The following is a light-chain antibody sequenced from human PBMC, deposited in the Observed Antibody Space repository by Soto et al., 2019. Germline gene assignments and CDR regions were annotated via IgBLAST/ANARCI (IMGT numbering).Light chain of an antibody. Sequence: IQMTQSPATLSVSPGERATLSCRASQTIYSNVAWYQQRPGQAPRLLIYRASARAAGIPARFSGSGSGTEFTLNIGRLQSEDSTVYYCQQYQILWTFGQGTKVEIK. V-gene: IGKV3-15*01. CDR3: QQYQILWT. CDR1: QTIYSN. CDR2: RAS. J-gene: IGKJ1*01.